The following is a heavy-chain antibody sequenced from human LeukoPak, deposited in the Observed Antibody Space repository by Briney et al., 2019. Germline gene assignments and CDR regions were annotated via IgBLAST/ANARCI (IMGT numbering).Heavy chain of an antibody. Sequence: PGGSLRLSCAASGFTFSSYAMSWVRQAPGKGLEWVSAISGSGGSTYYADSVKGRFTISRDNSKNTLYLQMNSLRAEDTAVYYCASRQIAVAGTTFGEYFQHWGQGTLVTVSS. D-gene: IGHD6-19*01. V-gene: IGHV3-23*01. J-gene: IGHJ1*01. CDR2: ISGSGGST. CDR3: ASRQIAVAGTTFGEYFQH. CDR1: GFTFSSYA.